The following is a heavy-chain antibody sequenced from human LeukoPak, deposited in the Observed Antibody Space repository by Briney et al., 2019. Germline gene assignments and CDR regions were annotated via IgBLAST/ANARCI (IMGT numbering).Heavy chain of an antibody. J-gene: IGHJ4*02. D-gene: IGHD6-13*01. CDR1: GGTFSSYA. CDR2: IIPILGIA. V-gene: IGHV1-69*04. Sequence: SVKVSCKASGGTFSSYAISWVRQTPGQGLEWMGRIIPILGIANYAQKFQGRVTITADKSTSTAYMELSSLRSEDTAVYYCARGIAAAGVDYWGQGTLVTVSS. CDR3: ARGIAAAGVDY.